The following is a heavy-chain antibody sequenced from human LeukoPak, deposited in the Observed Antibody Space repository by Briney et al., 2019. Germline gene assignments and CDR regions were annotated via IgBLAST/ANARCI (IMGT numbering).Heavy chain of an antibody. V-gene: IGHV4-39*07. Sequence: PSETLSLTCTVSGGSISSGGYYWSWIRQPPGKGLEWIGSIYHSGSTYYNPSLKSRVTISVDTSKNQFSLKLSSVTAADTAVYYCARSNRRGEPPRFDYWGQGTLVTVSS. CDR2: IYHSGST. J-gene: IGHJ4*02. CDR1: GGSISSGGYY. D-gene: IGHD1-14*01. CDR3: ARSNRRGEPPRFDY.